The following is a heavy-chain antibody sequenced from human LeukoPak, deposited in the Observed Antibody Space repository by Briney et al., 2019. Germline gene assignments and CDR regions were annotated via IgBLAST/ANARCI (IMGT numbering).Heavy chain of an antibody. CDR3: ARDRIKSGSYYFDY. V-gene: IGHV3-48*01. Sequence: GGSLRLSCAASAFSFSDYSMNWVRQAPGKGLEWVSYISGRSSTIYYADSVKGRFTISRDNAKNSMYLQMNSLRAEDTAVYYCARDRIKSGSYYFDYWGQGTLVTVSS. CDR2: ISGRSSTI. J-gene: IGHJ4*02. D-gene: IGHD1-26*01. CDR1: AFSFSDYS.